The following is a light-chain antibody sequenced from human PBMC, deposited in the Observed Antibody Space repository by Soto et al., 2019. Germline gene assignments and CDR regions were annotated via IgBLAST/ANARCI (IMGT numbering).Light chain of an antibody. Sequence: QSVLTQPPSASGTPGQRVTISCSGSSYNIGINTVNWYQQLPGTAPKLLIYSNNQRPSGVPDRFSGSKSGTSASLAISGLQSEDEADYYCEAWDDSLNGVVFGGGTKLTV. CDR3: EAWDDSLNGVV. J-gene: IGLJ3*02. CDR1: SYNIGINT. V-gene: IGLV1-44*01. CDR2: SNN.